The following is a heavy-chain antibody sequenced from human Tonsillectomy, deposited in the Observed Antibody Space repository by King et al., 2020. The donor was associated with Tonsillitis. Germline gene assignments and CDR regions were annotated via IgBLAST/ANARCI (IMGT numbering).Heavy chain of an antibody. J-gene: IGHJ6*02. V-gene: IGHV3-48*03. CDR2: ITSSGSKI. CDR1: GFTFSNYE. Sequence: VQLVESGGGLVQPGVSLKLSCAASGFTFSNYEMNWVRQAPGKRLEWVSYITSSGSKIYYAESVKGRFTISRDNAKNTPPRQMNSLRAEDTAVYYCASENSRSCFYYYSMGVWGQGTSV. CDR3: ASENSRSCFYYYSMGV. D-gene: IGHD2/OR15-2a*01.